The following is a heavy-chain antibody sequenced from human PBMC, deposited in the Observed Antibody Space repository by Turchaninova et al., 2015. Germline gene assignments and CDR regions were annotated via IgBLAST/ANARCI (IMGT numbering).Heavy chain of an antibody. Sequence: QVQLVQSGPAVKKPGASVKVSCKDSGYTFPGYYMHWGRQAPGQGLEWLGWSNADSGGTNYAQTVTGRVTVTRDTSISTTYIELRMLRSDATVVYYWARDTSGDYWGQGTLVTVSS. CDR1: GYTFPGYY. CDR3: ARDTSGDY. J-gene: IGHJ4*02. CDR2: SNADSGGT. V-gene: IGHV1-2*02.